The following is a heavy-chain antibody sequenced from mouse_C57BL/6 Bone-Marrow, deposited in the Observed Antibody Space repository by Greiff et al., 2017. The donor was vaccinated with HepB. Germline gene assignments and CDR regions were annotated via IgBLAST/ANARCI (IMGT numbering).Heavy chain of an antibody. J-gene: IGHJ2*01. Sequence: VKLMESGAELARPGASVKLSCKASGYTFTSYGISWVKQRTGQGLEWIGEIYPRSGNTYYNEKFKGKATLTADKSSSTAYMELRSLTSEDSAVYFCASRRGYFDYWGQGTTLTVSS. CDR2: IYPRSGNT. V-gene: IGHV1-81*01. CDR3: ASRRGYFDY. CDR1: GYTFTSYG.